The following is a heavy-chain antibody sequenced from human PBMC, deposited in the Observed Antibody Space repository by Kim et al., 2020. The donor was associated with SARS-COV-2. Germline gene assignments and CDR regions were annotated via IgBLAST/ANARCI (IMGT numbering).Heavy chain of an antibody. V-gene: IGHV1-3*01. Sequence: ASVKFSCKASGYTFTSYAMHWVRQAPGQRLEWMGWINAGNGNTKYSQKFQGRVTITRDTSASTAYMELSSLRSEDTAVYYCARTSSIAAAGPTYYYYGMDVWGQGTTVTVSS. J-gene: IGHJ6*02. CDR3: ARTSSIAAAGPTYYYYGMDV. CDR2: INAGNGNT. D-gene: IGHD6-13*01. CDR1: GYTFTSYA.